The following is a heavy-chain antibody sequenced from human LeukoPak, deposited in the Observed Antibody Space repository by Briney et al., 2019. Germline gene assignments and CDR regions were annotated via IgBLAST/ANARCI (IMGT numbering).Heavy chain of an antibody. Sequence: AGGSLRLSCAASGFTFSSYWMSWVRQAPGKGLEWVANIKQDGSEKYYVDSVKGRFTISRDNAKNSLYLQMNSLRAEDTAAYYCARCITGWDYYYMDVWGKGTTVTVSS. V-gene: IGHV3-7*01. CDR1: GFTFSSYW. J-gene: IGHJ6*03. CDR2: IKQDGSEK. CDR3: ARCITGWDYYYMDV. D-gene: IGHD1-20*01.